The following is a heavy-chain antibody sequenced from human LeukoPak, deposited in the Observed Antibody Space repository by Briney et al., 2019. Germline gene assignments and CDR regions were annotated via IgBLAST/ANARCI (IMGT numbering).Heavy chain of an antibody. CDR1: GGSISSYY. V-gene: IGHV4-59*01. CDR3: ARAPRAAGPFDY. CDR2: IYYSGST. J-gene: IGHJ4*02. D-gene: IGHD6-13*01. Sequence: SETLSLTCTVSGGSISSYYWSWIRQPPGKGLEWIGYIYYSGSTNYNPSLKSRVTISVDTSKNQFSLKLSSVTAADTAVYYCARAPRAAGPFDYWGQGALVTVSS.